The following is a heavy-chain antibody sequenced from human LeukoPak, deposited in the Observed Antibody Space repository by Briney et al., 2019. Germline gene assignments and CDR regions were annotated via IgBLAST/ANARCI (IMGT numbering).Heavy chain of an antibody. CDR3: ALGGWDYAPQSSSDFDY. D-gene: IGHD4-17*01. Sequence: GGPLRLSCAASGFTFSSHWLSLVGQAPGKGRKGVANIKEDGSKKSYVDSLKGRFTISRDNAKNSLYLQMDSLRPEDTAVYYCALGGWDYAPQSSSDFDYWGQGTLVTVSS. J-gene: IGHJ4*02. V-gene: IGHV3-7*01. CDR2: IKEDGSKK. CDR1: GFTFSSHW.